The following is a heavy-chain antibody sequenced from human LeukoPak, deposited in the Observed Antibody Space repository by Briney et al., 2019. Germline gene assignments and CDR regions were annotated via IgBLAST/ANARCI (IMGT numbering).Heavy chain of an antibody. D-gene: IGHD3-10*01. CDR2: IYYSGST. J-gene: IGHJ5*02. CDR1: GGSISSYY. CDR3: ARTDYSGSGSFYDNWFDP. V-gene: IGHV4-59*01. Sequence: PSETLSLTCTVSGGSISSYYWSWIRQPPGKGLEWIGYIYYSGSTNYNPSLKSRVTISVDTSKKQFSLELSSVTAADTAVYYCARTDYSGSGSFYDNWFDPWGQGILVTVSS.